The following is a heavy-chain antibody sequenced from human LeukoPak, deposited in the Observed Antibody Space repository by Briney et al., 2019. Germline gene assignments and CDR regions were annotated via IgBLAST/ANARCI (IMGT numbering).Heavy chain of an antibody. V-gene: IGHV3-23*01. CDR1: GFTFSSYA. Sequence: PGGSLRLSCAASGFTFSSYAMSWVRQAPGKGLEWVSAIGGSGGSTYYADSVKGRFTISRDNSKNTLYLQMNSLRAEDTAVYYCAKVLQPFLEYFQHWGQGTLVTVSS. CDR2: IGGSGGST. CDR3: AKVLQPFLEYFQH. D-gene: IGHD5-18*01. J-gene: IGHJ1*01.